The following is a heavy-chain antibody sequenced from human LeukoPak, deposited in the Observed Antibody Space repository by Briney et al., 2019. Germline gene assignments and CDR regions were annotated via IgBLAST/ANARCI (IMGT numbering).Heavy chain of an antibody. Sequence: SGGSLRLSCAASGLTFSNYAMSWVRQAPGKGLEWVSAISGSGGSTYYADSVKGRFTISRDNSKNTLYLQMNSLRAEDTAVYYCAKLNGYNHDYWGQGTLVTVSS. CDR1: GLTFSNYA. D-gene: IGHD5-12*01. CDR3: AKLNGYNHDY. J-gene: IGHJ4*02. V-gene: IGHV3-23*01. CDR2: ISGSGGST.